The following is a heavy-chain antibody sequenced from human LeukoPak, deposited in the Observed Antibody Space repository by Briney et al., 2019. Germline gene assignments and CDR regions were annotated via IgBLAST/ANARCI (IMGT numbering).Heavy chain of an antibody. CDR1: GGSISSYY. Sequence: SETLSLTCTVSGGSISSYYWSWIRQPPGKGLEWIGYIYCSGSTNYNPSRKSRVTISVDTSKNQFSLKLGSVTAADTAVYYCARDSADYYGSGSQLGYWGQGTLVTVSS. V-gene: IGHV4-59*01. CDR3: ARDSADYYGSGSQLGY. CDR2: IYCSGST. J-gene: IGHJ4*02. D-gene: IGHD3-10*01.